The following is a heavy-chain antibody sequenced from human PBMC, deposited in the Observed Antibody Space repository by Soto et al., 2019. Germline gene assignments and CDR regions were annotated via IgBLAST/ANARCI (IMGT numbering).Heavy chain of an antibody. Sequence: QVQLVESGGGVVQPGRSLRLSCAASGFTFSNYGMHWVRQAPGKGLEWVAVISYDGSNKYYADSVKGRFTISRDNSKNTLYVQMNSLRAEDAAVYYCAKDRYGGNSFFEYWGQGTLVTVSS. V-gene: IGHV3-30*18. CDR1: GFTFSNYG. D-gene: IGHD4-17*01. CDR3: AKDRYGGNSFFEY. J-gene: IGHJ4*02. CDR2: ISYDGSNK.